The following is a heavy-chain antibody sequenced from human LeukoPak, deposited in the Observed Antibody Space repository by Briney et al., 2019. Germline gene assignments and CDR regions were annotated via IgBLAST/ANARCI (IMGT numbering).Heavy chain of an antibody. CDR1: GGSISSYY. D-gene: IGHD6-19*01. V-gene: IGHV4-59*08. CDR2: IYYRGST. CDR3: ARQLRGEAVAGHLQPFDY. Sequence: SETLSLTCTVSGGSISSYYWNWIRQPPGKGLEWIGYIYYRGSTNYNPSLKSRVTISVDTSKNQFSLKLSSVTAADTAVYFCARQLRGEAVAGHLQPFDYWGQGTLVTVSS. J-gene: IGHJ4*02.